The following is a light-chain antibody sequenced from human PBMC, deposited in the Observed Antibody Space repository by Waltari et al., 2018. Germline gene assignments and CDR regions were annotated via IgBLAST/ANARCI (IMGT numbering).Light chain of an antibody. V-gene: IGLV1-44*01. CDR3: AVWDDSLGGV. Sequence: QSVLTQPPSVSGTPGQRVTISFSGSNSNIGGNFVNWYQQLPGKAPKLLIYNDKQGPAGVPDRFSASKSGTSAARAITGLQSEDEADYYCAVWDDSLGGVFGGGTKLTVL. J-gene: IGLJ3*02. CDR2: NDK. CDR1: NSNIGGNF.